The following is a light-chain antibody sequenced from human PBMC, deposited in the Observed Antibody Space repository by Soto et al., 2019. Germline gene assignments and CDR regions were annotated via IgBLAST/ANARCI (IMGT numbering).Light chain of an antibody. CDR1: NSNIGADYD. Sequence: QSVLTQPPSVSGAPGQRVTISCTGSNSNIGADYDVHWYQHLPGTAPKLLIYGYINRPSGVPDRFSGSKSGTSASLAITGLQAEDEADYYCSSYTSSSSPFVFGTGTKVTLL. CDR2: GYI. J-gene: IGLJ1*01. V-gene: IGLV1-40*01. CDR3: SSYTSSSSPFV.